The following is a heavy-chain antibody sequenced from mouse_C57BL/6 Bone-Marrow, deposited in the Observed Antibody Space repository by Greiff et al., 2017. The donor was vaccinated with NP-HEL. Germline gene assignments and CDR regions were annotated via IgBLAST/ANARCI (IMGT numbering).Heavy chain of an antibody. Sequence: VQLQQSGPELVKPGASVKISCKASGYTFTDYYMNWVKQSHGKSLEWIGDINPNNGGTSYNQKFKGKATLTVDKSSSTAYMELRSLTSEDSAVYYCASGDYDGGYAMDYWGQGTSVTVSS. CDR1: GYTFTDYY. V-gene: IGHV1-26*01. CDR3: ASGDYDGGYAMDY. J-gene: IGHJ4*01. D-gene: IGHD2-4*01. CDR2: INPNNGGT.